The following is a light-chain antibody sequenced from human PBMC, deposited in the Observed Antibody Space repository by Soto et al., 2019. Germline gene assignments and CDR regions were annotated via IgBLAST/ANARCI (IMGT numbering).Light chain of an antibody. CDR3: GSDEWT. V-gene: IGKV3-20*01. J-gene: IGKJ1*01. Sequence: EIVLTQSPATLSLSPGERATLSCRASQSIRSPFLAWYQQKPGQAPRLFIHGASSRATGIPDRFSGSGSGTAFTLTISRLEPEDFPVYYCGSDEWTFGQGTKVE. CDR1: QSIRSPF. CDR2: GAS.